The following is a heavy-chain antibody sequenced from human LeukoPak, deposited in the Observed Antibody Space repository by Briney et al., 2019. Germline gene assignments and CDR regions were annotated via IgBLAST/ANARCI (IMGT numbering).Heavy chain of an antibody. D-gene: IGHD3-9*01. CDR1: GFTFSSYA. V-gene: IGHV3-30*04. CDR3: ARDRHPANDILTGYPDY. Sequence: GRSLRLSCAASGFTFSSYAMHWVRQAPGNGLEWVAVISYDGSNKYYADSVKGRFTISRDNSKNTLYLQMNSLRAEDTAVYYCARDRHPANDILTGYPDYWGQGTLVTVSS. CDR2: ISYDGSNK. J-gene: IGHJ4*02.